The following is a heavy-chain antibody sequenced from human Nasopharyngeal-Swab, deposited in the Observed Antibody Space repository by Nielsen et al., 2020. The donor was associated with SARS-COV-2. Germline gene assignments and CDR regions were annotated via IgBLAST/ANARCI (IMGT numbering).Heavy chain of an antibody. CDR3: ARVMSGSYVSPFDY. CDR2: ISYDGYNK. V-gene: IGHV3-30-3*01. CDR1: GFTFSSYA. Sequence: GVSLKISCAASGFTFSSYAMHWVRLAQGKGLEWVAVISYDGYNKYYADSVKGRFTISRDNSKNTLSLQMNSLRAEDTAVYHCARVMSGSYVSPFDYWGQGTLVTVSS. J-gene: IGHJ4*02. D-gene: IGHD5-18*01.